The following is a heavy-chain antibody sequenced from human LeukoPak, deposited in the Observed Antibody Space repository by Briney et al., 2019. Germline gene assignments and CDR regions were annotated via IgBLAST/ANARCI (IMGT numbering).Heavy chain of an antibody. CDR1: GFTFSNYA. Sequence: GGSLRLSCVASGFTFSNYAMTWVRQAPGKGLEFVSSTSDIGTSTYYGDSVEGRFTISRDNSKNTLYLQMSSLRAEDTALYYCARPRREGWTILFHAFDIWGRGTMVTVSS. CDR3: ARPRREGWTILFHAFDI. V-gene: IGHV3-23*01. J-gene: IGHJ3*02. CDR2: TSDIGTST. D-gene: IGHD2-21*01.